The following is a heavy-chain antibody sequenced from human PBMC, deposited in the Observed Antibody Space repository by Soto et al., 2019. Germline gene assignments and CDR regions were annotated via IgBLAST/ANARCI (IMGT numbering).Heavy chain of an antibody. CDR3: ARTGYCSSTSCYREDNWFDP. D-gene: IGHD2-2*01. CDR2: LIPIFGTA. Sequence: QVQLVQSGAEVKKPGSSVKVSCKASGGTFSSYAISWVRQAPGQGLEWMGGLIPIFGTANYAQKFQGRVTITADESTSTAYMELSSLRSEDTAVYYCARTGYCSSTSCYREDNWFDPWGQGTLVTVSS. V-gene: IGHV1-69*01. J-gene: IGHJ5*02. CDR1: GGTFSSYA.